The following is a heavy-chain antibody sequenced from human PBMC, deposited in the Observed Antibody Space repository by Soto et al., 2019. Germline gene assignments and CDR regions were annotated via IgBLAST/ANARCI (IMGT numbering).Heavy chain of an antibody. CDR2: IWYDGSNK. CDR1: GFTFSSYG. D-gene: IGHD2-2*01. J-gene: IGHJ6*02. CDR3: ARDLRVVVPAAMYGMDV. Sequence: GGSLRLSCAASGFTFSSYGMHWVRQAPGKGLEWVAVIWYDGSNKYYADSVKGRFTISRDNSKNTLYLQMNSLRAEDTAVYYCARDLRVVVPAAMYGMDVWGQGTTVTVSS. V-gene: IGHV3-33*01.